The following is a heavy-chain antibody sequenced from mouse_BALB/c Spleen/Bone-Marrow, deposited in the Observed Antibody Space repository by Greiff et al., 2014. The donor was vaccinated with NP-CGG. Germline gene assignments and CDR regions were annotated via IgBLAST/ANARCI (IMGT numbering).Heavy chain of an antibody. CDR2: IDPANGNT. D-gene: IGHD1-2*01. CDR3: ARYLYGYTATSDY. CDR1: GFNIKDTY. Sequence: EVQLQQSGAELVKPGASVKLSCTASGFNIKDTYMHWVKQRPEQGLEWIGRIDPANGNTKYDPKFQGKATKTADTSSNTAYLQLSSLTSEDTAVYYCARYLYGYTATSDYWGQGTTLTVSS. V-gene: IGHV14-3*02. J-gene: IGHJ2*01.